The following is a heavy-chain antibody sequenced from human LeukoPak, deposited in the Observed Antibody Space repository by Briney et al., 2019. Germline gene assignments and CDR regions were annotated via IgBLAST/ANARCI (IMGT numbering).Heavy chain of an antibody. CDR2: TNPKSGGT. CDR3: TRELGCSGGSCYPDY. CDR1: GYTLSGYY. J-gene: IGHJ4*02. Sequence: GASVKVSCKASGYTLSGYYIHWVRQAPGQGLEWMGWTNPKSGGTNYAQKFQGRVTMTRDTSITTAYMELSRLRSDDTAVYYCTRELGCSGGSCYPDYWGQGTLVTVSS. V-gene: IGHV1-2*02. D-gene: IGHD2-15*01.